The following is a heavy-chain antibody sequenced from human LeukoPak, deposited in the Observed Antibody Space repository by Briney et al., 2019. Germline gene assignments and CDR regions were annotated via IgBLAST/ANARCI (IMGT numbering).Heavy chain of an antibody. D-gene: IGHD3-10*01. CDR3: AANSADYNTLGSSYKV. V-gene: IGHV4-59*08. CDR1: GGSISSYY. CDR2: IYYSGST. J-gene: IGHJ4*02. Sequence: SETLSLTCTVSGGSISSYYWSWIRQPPGKGLEWIGYIYYSGSTSYNPSLKSRVTISVDTSKNQFSLKLNSVTAADTAVFYCAANSADYNTLGSSYKVWGQGTLVTVSS.